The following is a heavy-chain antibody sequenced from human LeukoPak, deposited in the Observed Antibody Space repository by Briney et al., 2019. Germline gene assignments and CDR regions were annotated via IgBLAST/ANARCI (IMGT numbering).Heavy chain of an antibody. CDR2: IKQYGSEK. D-gene: IGHD6-19*01. J-gene: IGHJ4*02. CDR1: GFTFSSYW. CDR3: AGDPAGAFDY. Sequence: GGSLRLSCAASGFTFSSYWMSWVRQAPGKGLEWVANIKQYGSEKYYVDSVKGRFTIYRDNAKNSLYLQMNSLRAEDTAVYYCAGDPAGAFDYWGQGTLVTVSS. V-gene: IGHV3-7*03.